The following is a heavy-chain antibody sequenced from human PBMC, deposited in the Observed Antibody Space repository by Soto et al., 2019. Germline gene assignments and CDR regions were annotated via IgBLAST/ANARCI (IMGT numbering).Heavy chain of an antibody. J-gene: IGHJ5*02. Sequence: SETLSLTCAVYGGSFSGYYWSWIRQPPGKGLEWIGEINDSGSTNYNPSLKSRVTISVDTSKNQFSLKLSSVTAADTAVYYCARRLKIVVVVAATNTYNWFDPWGQGTLVTVSS. CDR3: ARRLKIVVVVAATNTYNWFDP. V-gene: IGHV4-34*01. CDR1: GGSFSGYY. D-gene: IGHD2-15*01. CDR2: INDSGST.